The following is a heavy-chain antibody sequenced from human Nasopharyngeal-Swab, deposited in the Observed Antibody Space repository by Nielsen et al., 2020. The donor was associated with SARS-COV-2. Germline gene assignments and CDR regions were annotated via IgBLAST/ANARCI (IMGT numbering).Heavy chain of an antibody. CDR3: ARAGSSWLGFYFDY. CDR2: ISYDGSNK. CDR1: GFTFSSYA. D-gene: IGHD6-13*01. J-gene: IGHJ4*02. Sequence: GESLKISCAASGFTFSSYAMHWVRQAPGKGLEWVAVISYDGSNKYYAESVKGRFTISRDNSKNTLYLQMNSLRAEDTAVYYCARAGSSWLGFYFDYWGQGTLVTVSS. V-gene: IGHV3-30*04.